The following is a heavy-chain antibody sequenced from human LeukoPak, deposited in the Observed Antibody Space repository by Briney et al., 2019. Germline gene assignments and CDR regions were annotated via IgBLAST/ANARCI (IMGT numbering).Heavy chain of an antibody. J-gene: IGHJ1*01. CDR3: ASSGSSWYPGYFQH. Sequence: GSLRLSCAASGFTFSTYAMSWVRLAPGKGLEWIGSIYYSGSTYYNPSLKSRVTISVDTSKNQFSLKLSSVTAADTAVYYCASSGSSWYPGYFQHWGQGTLVTVSS. CDR1: GFTFSTYA. V-gene: IGHV4-39*01. CDR2: IYYSGST. D-gene: IGHD6-13*01.